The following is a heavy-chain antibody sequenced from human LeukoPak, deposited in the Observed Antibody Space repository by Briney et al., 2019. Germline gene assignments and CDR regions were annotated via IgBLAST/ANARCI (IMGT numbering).Heavy chain of an antibody. J-gene: IGHJ4*02. CDR1: GFTFSSYS. V-gene: IGHV3-48*01. CDR2: ISSSSSSI. Sequence: GGSLRLSCAASGFTFSSYSMNWVRQAPGKGLEWVSYISSSSSSIYYAASVKVRFTISRDNAENSLYLQMNSLKAEDTAVYYCARGSHTTPGGYFDSWGQGTLVTVSS. D-gene: IGHD1-1*01. CDR3: ARGSHTTPGGYFDS.